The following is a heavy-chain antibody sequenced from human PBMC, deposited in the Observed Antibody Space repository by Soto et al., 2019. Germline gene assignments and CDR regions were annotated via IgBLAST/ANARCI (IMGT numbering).Heavy chain of an antibody. Sequence: SETLSLTCTVSGGSISSYYWSWIRQPPGKGLEWIGYIYYSGSTNYSPSLKSRVTISVDTSKNQFSLKLSSVTAADTAVYYCARDSSDDYGDYLQHWGQGTLVTVSS. CDR2: IYYSGST. V-gene: IGHV4-59*01. D-gene: IGHD4-17*01. CDR1: GGSISSYY. CDR3: ARDSSDDYGDYLQH. J-gene: IGHJ1*01.